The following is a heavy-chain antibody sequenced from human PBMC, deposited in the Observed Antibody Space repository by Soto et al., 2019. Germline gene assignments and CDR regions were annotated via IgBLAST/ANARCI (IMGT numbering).Heavy chain of an antibody. CDR3: AKITIFGVVITYGMDV. Sequence: EVQLLESGGGLVQPGGSLRLSCAASGFTFSSYAMSWVRQAPGKGLEWVSAISGSGGSTYYADSVKGRFTISRDNSKNTLYLQMNSLRAEDTAVYYCAKITIFGVVITYGMDVWGQGTTLTVSS. J-gene: IGHJ6*02. CDR1: GFTFSSYA. CDR2: ISGSGGST. V-gene: IGHV3-23*01. D-gene: IGHD3-3*01.